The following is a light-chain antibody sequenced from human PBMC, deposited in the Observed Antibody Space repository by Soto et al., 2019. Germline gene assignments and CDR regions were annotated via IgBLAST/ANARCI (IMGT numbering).Light chain of an antibody. CDR2: GAS. J-gene: IGKJ2*01. CDR1: QSVSSN. V-gene: IGKV3-15*01. Sequence: EIVMTQSPATLSVSPGERATLSCRASQSVSSNLAWYQQKPGQAPRLLIYGASTRATGIPARFRGSGSGTEFTLTISSLQSEYFAVYYCQQYNKSPPYTFGQGTKLEIK. CDR3: QQYNKSPPYT.